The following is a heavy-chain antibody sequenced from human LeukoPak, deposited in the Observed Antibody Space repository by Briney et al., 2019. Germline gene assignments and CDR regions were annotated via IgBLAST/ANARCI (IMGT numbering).Heavy chain of an antibody. CDR3: ARGKWLRSSLDY. V-gene: IGHV4-39*07. D-gene: IGHD5-12*01. J-gene: IGHJ4*02. CDR1: GGSISSSSYY. CDR2: INHSGST. Sequence: SETLSLTCTVSGGSISSSSYYWGWIRQPPGKGLEWIGEINHSGSTNYNPSLKSRVTISVDTSKNQFSLKLSSVTAADTAVYYCARGKWLRSSLDYWGQGTLVTVSS.